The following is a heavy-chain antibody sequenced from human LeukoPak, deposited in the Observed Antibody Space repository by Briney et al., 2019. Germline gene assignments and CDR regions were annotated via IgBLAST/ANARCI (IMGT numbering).Heavy chain of an antibody. J-gene: IGHJ4*02. V-gene: IGHV1-2*02. CDR3: ARDPYYYDSSGYSASAPFDY. D-gene: IGHD3-22*01. CDR1: GYTFTGYY. CDR2: INPNSGGT. Sequence: ASVKVSCKASGYTFTGYYMHWVRQAPEQGLEWMGWINPNSGGTNYAQKFQGRVTMTTDTSTSTAYMELRSLRSDDTAVYYCARDPYYYDSSGYSASAPFDYWGQGTLVTVSS.